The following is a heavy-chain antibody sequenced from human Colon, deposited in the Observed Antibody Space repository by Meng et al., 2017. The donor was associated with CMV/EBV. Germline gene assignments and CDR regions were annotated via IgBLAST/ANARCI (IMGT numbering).Heavy chain of an antibody. CDR2: IKQDGSDE. V-gene: IGHV3-7*01. CDR3: ARGGCISRSCYRDYYYYGMDV. CDR1: GFTFGDYA. D-gene: IGHD2-2*01. J-gene: IGHJ6*02. Sequence: GESLKISCTASGFTFGDYAMSWVRQAPGKGLEWVANIKQDGSDENYVDSVKGRFTVSRDNAKNSVYLQMDSLRAEDTAVYYCARGGCISRSCYRDYYYYGMDVWGQGTTVTVSS.